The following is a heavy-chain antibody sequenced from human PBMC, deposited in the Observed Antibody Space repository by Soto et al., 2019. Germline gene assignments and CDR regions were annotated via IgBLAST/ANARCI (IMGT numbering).Heavy chain of an antibody. CDR1: GFTFSSYA. J-gene: IGHJ3*02. CDR2: ISYDGSNK. V-gene: IGHV3-30-3*01. CDR3: ARDSQQWLQADAFDI. D-gene: IGHD6-19*01. Sequence: GGSLRLSCAASGFTFSSYAMHWVRQAPGKGLEWVAVISYDGSNKYYADSVKGRFTISRDNSKNTLYLQMNSLRAEDTAVYYCARDSQQWLQADAFDIWGQGTMVTVSS.